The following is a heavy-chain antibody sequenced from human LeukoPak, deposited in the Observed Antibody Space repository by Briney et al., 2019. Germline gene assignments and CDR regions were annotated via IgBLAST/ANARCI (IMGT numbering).Heavy chain of an antibody. J-gene: IGHJ3*02. CDR1: GGSISSYY. D-gene: IGHD1-1*01. CDR2: IYPSGST. V-gene: IGHV4-4*07. Sequence: SETLSLTCTVSGGSISSYYWSWIRQPAGKGLEWIGRIYPSGSTNYNPSLKSRVTISVDTSKNQFSLKLSSVTAADTAVYYCARVREDPWNSAPHAFDIWGQGTMVTVSS. CDR3: ARVREDPWNSAPHAFDI.